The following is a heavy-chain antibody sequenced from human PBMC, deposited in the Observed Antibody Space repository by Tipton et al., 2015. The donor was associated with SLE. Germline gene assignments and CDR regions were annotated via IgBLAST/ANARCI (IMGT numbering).Heavy chain of an antibody. J-gene: IGHJ3*02. D-gene: IGHD3-16*01. CDR3: AKGSGLGIREAFDM. V-gene: IGHV3-23*03. CDR2: IYRGNSST. CDR1: GFTFSNFA. Sequence: SLRLSCAASGFTFSNFAMNWVRQPPGKGLEWVSLIYRGNSSTYSADFAKGRFTISRDNSKNTLYLQMNSLRVEDTAIYYCAKGSGLGIREAFDMWGQWTLVTVPA.